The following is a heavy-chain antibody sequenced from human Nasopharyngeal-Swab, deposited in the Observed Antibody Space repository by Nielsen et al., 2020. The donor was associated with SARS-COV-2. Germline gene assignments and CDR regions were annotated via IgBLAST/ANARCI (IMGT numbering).Heavy chain of an antibody. V-gene: IGHV3-21*01. D-gene: IGHD2-2*01. CDR1: GFTFSSYS. Sequence: GESLKISCAASGFTFSSYSMNWVRQAPGKGLEWVSSISSSSSYIYYADSVKGRFTISRDNAKNSLYLQMNSLRAEDTAVYYCASSYCSSTSCPYYYMDVWGKGTTVTVSS. CDR3: ASSYCSSTSCPYYYMDV. J-gene: IGHJ6*03. CDR2: ISSSSSYI.